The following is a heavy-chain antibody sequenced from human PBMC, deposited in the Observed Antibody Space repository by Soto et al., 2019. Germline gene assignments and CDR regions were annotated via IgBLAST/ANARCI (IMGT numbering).Heavy chain of an antibody. J-gene: IGHJ6*02. CDR1: GGTFSSYA. V-gene: IGHV1-69*06. Sequence: SVKVSCKASGGTFSSYAISWVRQAPGQGLEWMGGIIPIFGTANYAQKFQGRVTITADKSTSTAYMELSSLRSEDTAVYYCALDRGTGTNTGMDVWGQGTKVTVSS. CDR3: ALDRGTGTNTGMDV. CDR2: IIPIFGTA. D-gene: IGHD1-7*01.